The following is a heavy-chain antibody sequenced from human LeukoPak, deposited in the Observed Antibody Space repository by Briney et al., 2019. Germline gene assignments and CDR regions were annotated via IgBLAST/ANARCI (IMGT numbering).Heavy chain of an antibody. CDR3: AISSIAARPSYFDY. CDR1: GFTFNTYS. D-gene: IGHD6-6*01. CDR2: ISSSSSYI. Sequence: GGSLRLSCEASGFTFNTYSMNWARQAPGKGLEWVSSISSSSSYIYYADSVKGRFTISRDNAKNSLYLQMNSLRAEDTAVYYCAISSIAARPSYFDYWGQGTLVTVSS. V-gene: IGHV3-21*01. J-gene: IGHJ4*02.